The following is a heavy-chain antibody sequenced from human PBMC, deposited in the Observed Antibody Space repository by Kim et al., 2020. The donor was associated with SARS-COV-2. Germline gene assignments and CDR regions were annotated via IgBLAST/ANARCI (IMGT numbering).Heavy chain of an antibody. J-gene: IGHJ5*02. CDR1: GFSFSAYA. Sequence: GGSLRLSCAASGFSFSAYAMNWVRQAPGKVLEWVSTITGSGAGTDYADAVKGRFTISRDNSKNALYLQMSSMRAEDTALYYCANDPIAGDKLVWFDPWG. D-gene: IGHD6-13*01. CDR3: ANDPIAGDKLVWFDP. CDR2: ITGSGAGT. V-gene: IGHV3-23*01.